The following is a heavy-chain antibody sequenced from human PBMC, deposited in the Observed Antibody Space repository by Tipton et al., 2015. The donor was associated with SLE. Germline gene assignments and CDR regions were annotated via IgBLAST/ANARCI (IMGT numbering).Heavy chain of an antibody. CDR2: INPNSGAT. Sequence: QLVQSGAEVKEPGASVMVSCKASGYTFTDYYMHWVRQAPGQGLEWMGWINPNSGATYYARRFQDRVTMSRDTSISTTYMDLSRLRSDDTALYYCAGVRETGIYDHLDFWGQGTMVTVSA. CDR1: GYTFTDYY. V-gene: IGHV1-2*02. CDR3: AGVRETGIYDHLDF. J-gene: IGHJ3*01. D-gene: IGHD5/OR15-5a*01.